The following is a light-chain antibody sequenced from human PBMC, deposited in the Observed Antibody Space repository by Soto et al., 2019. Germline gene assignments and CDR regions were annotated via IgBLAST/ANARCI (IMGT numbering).Light chain of an antibody. CDR3: SSYAGSHPFV. Sequence: QSALTQPPSASGSPGQSVTIFCTGTSSEVGDYYYVSWYQQHSGKAPKLIIYEVSKRTSGVPGRFSGSKSGNTASLTVSGLQAEDVADYYCSSYAGSHPFVFGTGTQLTVL. CDR2: EVS. V-gene: IGLV2-8*01. J-gene: IGLJ1*01. CDR1: SSEVGDYYY.